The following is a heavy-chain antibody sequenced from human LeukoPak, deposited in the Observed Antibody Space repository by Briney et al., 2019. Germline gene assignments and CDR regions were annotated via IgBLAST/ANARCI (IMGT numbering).Heavy chain of an antibody. D-gene: IGHD2-2*01. J-gene: IGHJ6*04. CDR3: ARGVVVVPAAMVVRYYGMDV. CDR2: IKQDGSEK. CDR1: GFTFSNYW. V-gene: IGHV3-7*03. Sequence: GGSLRLSCAASGFTFSNYWMTWVRQAPGKGLEWVANIKQDGSEKDYVDSVKGRFTMSRDNAKNSLYLQMNSLRAEDTAVYYCARGVVVVPAAMVVRYYGMDVWGKGTTVTVSS.